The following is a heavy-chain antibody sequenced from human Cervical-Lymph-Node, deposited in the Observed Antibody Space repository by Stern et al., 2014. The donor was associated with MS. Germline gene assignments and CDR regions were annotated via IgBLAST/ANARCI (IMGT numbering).Heavy chain of an antibody. V-gene: IGHV4-59*01. CDR1: GVSITSFY. D-gene: IGHD3-22*01. J-gene: IGHJ4*02. CDR3: ARAQYSTGYYAAFDY. CDR2: IYHNGNT. Sequence: VQLVESGPGLVKPSETLSLTCTVSGVSITSFYWSWIRQPPGKGLEWIGYIYHNGNTNYNPYLKSRVIMSVDTSKNQFSLKLNSVTAADTAFYYCARAQYSTGYYAAFDYWGQGTLVAVSS.